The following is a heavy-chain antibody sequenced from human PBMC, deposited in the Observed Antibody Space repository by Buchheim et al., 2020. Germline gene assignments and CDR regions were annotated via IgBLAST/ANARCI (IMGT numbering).Heavy chain of an antibody. CDR2: IYQSESA. V-gene: IGHV4-4*02. J-gene: IGHJ4*02. Sequence: QVQLQESGPGLVKPSGTLSLTCTVSGGSISSTNWWSWVRQPPGKGLEWIGEIYQSESANYNPSLWGRVTISVDKSKNQFSLKLRSVTAADTAVYYCARVEYSGYDPAFDYWGQGTL. CDR1: GGSISSTNW. D-gene: IGHD5-12*01. CDR3: ARVEYSGYDPAFDY.